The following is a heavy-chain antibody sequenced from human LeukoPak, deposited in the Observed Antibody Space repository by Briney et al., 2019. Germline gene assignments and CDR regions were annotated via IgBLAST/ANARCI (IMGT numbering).Heavy chain of an antibody. CDR2: ISSSSSTI. Sequence: GGSLRLSCAASGFTFSSYDMKWVRQAPGKGLEWVSYISSSSSTIYYADSVKGRFTISRDNAKNSLFLQMNSLRAEDTAVYYCARADVTSGYYEVGVIDYWGQGTLVTVSS. CDR3: ARADVTSGYYEVGVIDY. V-gene: IGHV3-48*04. CDR1: GFTFSSYD. J-gene: IGHJ4*02. D-gene: IGHD3-22*01.